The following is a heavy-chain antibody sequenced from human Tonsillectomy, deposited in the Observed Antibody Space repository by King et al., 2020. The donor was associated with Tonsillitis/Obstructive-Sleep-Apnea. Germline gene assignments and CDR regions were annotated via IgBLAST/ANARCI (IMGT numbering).Heavy chain of an antibody. D-gene: IGHD3-3*01. J-gene: IGHJ4*02. CDR3: ARQGSGYPFDF. V-gene: IGHV4-34*01. Sequence: VQLQQWGAGLLKPSETLSLTCAVYGGSFSGYYWSWIRQPPGKGLEWIGEINHSGSTNYNPSLKSRVTISVDTSKNQFSLELSSVTAADTAVYYCARQGSGYPFDFWGQGTLVTVSP. CDR1: GGSFSGYY. CDR2: INHSGST.